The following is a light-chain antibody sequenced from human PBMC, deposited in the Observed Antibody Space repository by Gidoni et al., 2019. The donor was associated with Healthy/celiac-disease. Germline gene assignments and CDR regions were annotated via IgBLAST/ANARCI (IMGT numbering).Light chain of an antibody. J-gene: IGKJ3*01. CDR1: QSVGSSY. Sequence: ETVWTQSPGTLSLSQGERSTLSCRASQSVGSSYLAWYQQKPGQAPRLLIYGASSRATGIPDRLSGSGSGTDFTLTISRLEPADFEVYYCQQYGRSPFTFGPETKVDIK. CDR3: QQYGRSPFT. CDR2: GAS. V-gene: IGKV3-20*01.